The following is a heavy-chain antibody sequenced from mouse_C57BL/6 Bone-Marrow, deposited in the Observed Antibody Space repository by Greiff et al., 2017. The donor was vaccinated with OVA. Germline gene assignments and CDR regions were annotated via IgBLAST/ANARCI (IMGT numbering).Heavy chain of an antibody. J-gene: IGHJ2*01. CDR3: ASWGNGTEDY. D-gene: IGHD4-1*01. V-gene: IGHV1-80*01. CDR1: GYAFSSYW. CDR2: IYPGDGDT. Sequence: QVQLQQSGAELVKPGASVKISCKASGYAFSSYWMNWVKQRPEKGLEWIGQIYPGDGDTNYNGKFKGKATLTADKSSSTAYMQLSSLTSEDSAVYFCASWGNGTEDYWGQGTTLTVSS.